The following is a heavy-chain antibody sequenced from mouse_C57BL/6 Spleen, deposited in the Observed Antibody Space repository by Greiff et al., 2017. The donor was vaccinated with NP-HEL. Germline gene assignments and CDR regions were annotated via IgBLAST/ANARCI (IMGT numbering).Heavy chain of an antibody. CDR3: ARGSYYSNSWFAY. J-gene: IGHJ3*01. Sequence: QVQLKESGAELVRPGSSVKLSCKASGYTFTSYWMDWVKQRPGQGLEWIGNIYPSDSETHYNQKFKDKATLTVDKSSSTAYMQLSSLTSEDSAVYYCARGSYYSNSWFAYWGQGTLVTVSA. CDR1: GYTFTSYW. V-gene: IGHV1-61*01. D-gene: IGHD2-5*01. CDR2: IYPSDSET.